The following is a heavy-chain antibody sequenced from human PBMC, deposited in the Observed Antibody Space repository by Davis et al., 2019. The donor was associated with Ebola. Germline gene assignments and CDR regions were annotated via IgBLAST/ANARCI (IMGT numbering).Heavy chain of an antibody. CDR3: ARDFGMITAAGTFDP. Sequence: AASVKVSCKASGGTFSSYTISWVRQAPGQGLEWMGRINPILDIANYAQKFQGRVTMTTDTSTSTAYMELRSLTSDDTAVYYCARDFGMITAAGTFDPWGQGTLVIVSS. D-gene: IGHD6-13*01. V-gene: IGHV1-69*04. J-gene: IGHJ5*02. CDR2: INPILDIA. CDR1: GGTFSSYT.